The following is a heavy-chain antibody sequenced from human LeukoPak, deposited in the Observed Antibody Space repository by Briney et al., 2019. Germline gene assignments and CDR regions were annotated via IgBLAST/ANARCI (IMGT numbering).Heavy chain of an antibody. CDR3: TSYGDLPFDY. D-gene: IGHD4-17*01. V-gene: IGHV3-73*01. J-gene: IGHJ4*02. Sequence: GGSLKLSCAASGFTFSGSSIHWVRQASGKGLERVGRIRSRANSYATAYAASVKGRFTVSRDDSKNTAYLQMNSLKTEDTAVYYCTSYGDLPFDYWGQGTLVTVSS. CDR1: GFTFSGSS. CDR2: IRSRANSYAT.